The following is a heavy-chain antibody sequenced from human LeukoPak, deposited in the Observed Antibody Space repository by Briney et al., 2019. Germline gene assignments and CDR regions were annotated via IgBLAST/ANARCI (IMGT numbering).Heavy chain of an antibody. D-gene: IGHD3-3*01. CDR1: GFTFSSYA. Sequence: GGSLRLSCAASGFTFSSYAMSWVRQAPGKGLEWVSAISGSGGSTYYADSVKGRFTISRDNSKNTPYLQMNSLRAEDTAVYYCAKDRHRIFGVVIILDYWGQGTLVTVSS. V-gene: IGHV3-23*01. CDR3: AKDRHRIFGVVIILDY. J-gene: IGHJ4*02. CDR2: ISGSGGST.